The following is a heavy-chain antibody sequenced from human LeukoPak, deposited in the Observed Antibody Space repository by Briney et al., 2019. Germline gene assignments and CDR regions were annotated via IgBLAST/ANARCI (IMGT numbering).Heavy chain of an antibody. CDR3: ARGWSGSYYSHYYYYMDV. CDR2: INPNSGGT. V-gene: IGHV1-2*02. CDR1: GCTFTGYY. Sequence: GASVKVSCKASGCTFTGYYMHWVRQAPGQGLEWMGWINPNSGGTNYAQKFQGRVTMTRDTSISTAYMELSRLRSDDTAVYYCARGWSGSYYSHYYYYMDVWGKGTTVTVSS. J-gene: IGHJ6*03. D-gene: IGHD1-26*01.